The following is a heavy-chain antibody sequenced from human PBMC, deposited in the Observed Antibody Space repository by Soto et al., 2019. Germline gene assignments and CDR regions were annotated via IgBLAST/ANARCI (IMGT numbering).Heavy chain of an antibody. CDR3: ANSILMSRGYFAL. D-gene: IGHD3-9*01. CDR2: IDNTDSSM. CDR1: GFIFSRFT. V-gene: IGHV3-48*01. J-gene: IGHJ2*01. Sequence: EVQLVESGGGLVPPGGSLRLSCAASGFIFSRFTLNWVRQTPGKGLEWLTHIDNTDSSMYYADSVKGRFTISRDNARKSLFLQMNIPRAEDTAVYFCANSILMSRGYFALWCRGTMVSFSS.